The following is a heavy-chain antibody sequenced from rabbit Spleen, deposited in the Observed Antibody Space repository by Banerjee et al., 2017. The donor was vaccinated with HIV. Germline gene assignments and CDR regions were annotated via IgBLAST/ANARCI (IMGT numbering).Heavy chain of an antibody. J-gene: IGHJ4*01. V-gene: IGHV1S47*01. Sequence: QEQLMESGGGLVQPGGSLKLSCKASGFDFSRTGVSWVRQAPGKGLEWIGYIDLLFGTTYYANWGNGRFTISSHNAHNTLYLQLHSLTAADTATYFCVRGASGSGYYSLWGPGTLVTVS. CDR1: GFDFSRTG. D-gene: IGHD1-1*01. CDR3: VRGASGSGYYSL. CDR2: IDLLFGTT.